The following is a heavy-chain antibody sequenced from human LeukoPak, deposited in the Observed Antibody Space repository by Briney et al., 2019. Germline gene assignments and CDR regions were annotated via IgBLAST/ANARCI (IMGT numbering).Heavy chain of an antibody. CDR2: IYYSGNT. D-gene: IGHD6-13*01. CDR1: GGSINFYY. J-gene: IGHJ4*02. V-gene: IGHV4-59*08. Sequence: SETLSLTCTVSGGSINFYYWSWIRQPPGKGLEWIGYIYYSGNTNYNPSLKSRVTISVDTSKNQFSLKLNSVTAADTAVYYCARHRGRYSSNWAFDYWGQGTLFTVSS. CDR3: ARHRGRYSSNWAFDY.